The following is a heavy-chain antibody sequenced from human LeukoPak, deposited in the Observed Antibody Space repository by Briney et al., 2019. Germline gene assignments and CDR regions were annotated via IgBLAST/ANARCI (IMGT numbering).Heavy chain of an antibody. CDR3: ARDRLDGDYEFDY. J-gene: IGHJ4*02. V-gene: IGHV1-46*01. CDR1: GYTFTSYY. D-gene: IGHD4-17*01. CDR2: INPSGGST. Sequence: ASVKVSCKASGYTFTSYYMHWVRQAPGQGLEWMGIINPSGGSTSYAQKFQGRVTTTRDMSTSTVYMELSSLRSEDTAVYYCARDRLDGDYEFDYWGQGTLVTVSS.